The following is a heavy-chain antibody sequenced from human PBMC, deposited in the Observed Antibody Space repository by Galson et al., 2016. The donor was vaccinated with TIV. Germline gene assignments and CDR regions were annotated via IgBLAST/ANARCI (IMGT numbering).Heavy chain of an antibody. D-gene: IGHD2/OR15-2a*01. CDR1: GNSLNELV. CDR2: FDPEVSKT. J-gene: IGHJ4*02. Sequence: SVKVSCKVSGNSLNELVIHWVRQAPGKGVEWMGGFDPEVSKTVYAQMLQGRVTMAADTSRNTAYMELGSLRFEDTAVYYCATVAWFPGLSLDNWGQGTLVTVSS. V-gene: IGHV1-24*01. CDR3: ATVAWFPGLSLDN.